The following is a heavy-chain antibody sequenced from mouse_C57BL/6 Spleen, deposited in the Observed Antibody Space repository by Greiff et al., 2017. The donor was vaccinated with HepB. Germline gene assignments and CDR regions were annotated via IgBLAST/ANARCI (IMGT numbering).Heavy chain of an antibody. CDR1: GYTFTDYY. V-gene: IGHV1-76*01. D-gene: IGHD2-4*01. J-gene: IGHJ1*03. CDR2: IYPGSGNT. CDR3: ARFDYDGGYFDV. Sequence: VQLQQSGAELVRPGASVKLSCKASGYTFTDYYINWVKQRPGQGLEWIARIYPGSGNTYYNEKFKGKATLTAEKSSSTAYMQLSSLTSEDSAVYFCARFDYDGGYFDVWGTGTTVTVSS.